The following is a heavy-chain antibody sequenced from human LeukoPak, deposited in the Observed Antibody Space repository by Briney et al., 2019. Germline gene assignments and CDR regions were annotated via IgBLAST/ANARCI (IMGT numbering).Heavy chain of an antibody. D-gene: IGHD3-16*01. CDR3: GRDPSYDYFWGSYGGGDY. V-gene: IGHV3-21*01. CDR1: GFTFSSYS. Sequence: PGGSLRLSCAASGFTFSSYSMNWVRQAPGKGLEWVSSISSSSSYIYYADSVKGRFTISRDNAKNSLYLQMNSLRAEDTAVYYCGRDPSYDYFWGSYGGGDYWGQGTLVTVSS. CDR2: ISSSSSYI. J-gene: IGHJ4*02.